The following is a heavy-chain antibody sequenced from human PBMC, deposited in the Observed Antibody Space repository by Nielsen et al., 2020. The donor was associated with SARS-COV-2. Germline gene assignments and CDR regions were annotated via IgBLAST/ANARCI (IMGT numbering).Heavy chain of an antibody. Sequence: GESLKISCAGSGFTFTTYAMPCVRQAPGKGLECVSPICGSGNKTRYADSVKGRFTMSRDNSKNTLYLQMNSLRAEDTAVYYCANAEAPFDYWGQGTLVTVSS. J-gene: IGHJ4*02. CDR3: ANAEAPFDY. CDR1: GFTFTTYA. V-gene: IGHV3-23*01. CDR2: ICGSGNKT.